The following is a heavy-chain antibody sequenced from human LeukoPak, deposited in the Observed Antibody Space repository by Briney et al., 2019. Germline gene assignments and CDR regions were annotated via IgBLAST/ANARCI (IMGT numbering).Heavy chain of an antibody. CDR2: ISGYNGRT. Sequence: GASVKVSCKASGYTFTNYGISWVRQAPGQGLEWMGWISGYNGRTNYAQKLQGRVTMTTDTSTSTAYMELRSLKSDDTAVYYCARDYYESSGYNFDVFDIWGQGTMVTVSS. CDR3: ARDYYESSGYNFDVFDI. J-gene: IGHJ3*02. CDR1: GYTFTNYG. V-gene: IGHV1-18*01. D-gene: IGHD3-22*01.